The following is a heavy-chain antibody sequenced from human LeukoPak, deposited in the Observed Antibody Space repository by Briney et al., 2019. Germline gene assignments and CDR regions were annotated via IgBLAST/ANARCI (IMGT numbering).Heavy chain of an antibody. CDR3: ARDLYYFDSSGYYASDL. J-gene: IGHJ4*02. CDR2: IKQDGSEK. CDR1: GFTFSDYW. D-gene: IGHD3-22*01. Sequence: GGSLRLSCAASGFTFSDYWMSWVRQAPGKGLEWVANIKQDGSEKHYVDSLRGRFTISRDNSKNSLDLQMNSLRAEDTAVYFCARDLYYFDSSGYYASDLWGQGTLVTVSS. V-gene: IGHV3-7*01.